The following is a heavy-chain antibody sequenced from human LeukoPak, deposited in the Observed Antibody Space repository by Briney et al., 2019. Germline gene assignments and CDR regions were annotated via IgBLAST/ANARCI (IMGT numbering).Heavy chain of an antibody. J-gene: IGHJ4*02. CDR2: IRYDGSNK. CDR3: AKGDRGYSYGCSLDY. V-gene: IGHV3-30*02. D-gene: IGHD5-18*01. CDR1: GFTFSSYG. Sequence: GGSLRLSCAASGFTFSSYGMHWVRQAPGKGLEWVAFIRYDGSNKYYADSVKGRFTISRDNSKNTLYLQMSSLIAEDTAVYYCAKGDRGYSYGCSLDYWGQGTLVTVSS.